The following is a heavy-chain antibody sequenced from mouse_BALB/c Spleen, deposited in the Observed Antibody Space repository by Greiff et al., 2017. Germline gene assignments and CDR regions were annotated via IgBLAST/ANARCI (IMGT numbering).Heavy chain of an antibody. CDR3: ARKDYDDYDGFAY. D-gene: IGHD2-4*01. Sequence: EVKLMESGGGLVQPGGSRKLSCAASGFTFSSFGMHWVRQAPEKGLEWVAYISSGSSTIYYADTVKGRFTISRDNPKNTLFLQMTSLRSEDTAMYYCARKDYDDYDGFAYWGQGTLVTVSA. CDR1: GFTFSSFG. V-gene: IGHV5-17*02. J-gene: IGHJ3*01. CDR2: ISSGSSTI.